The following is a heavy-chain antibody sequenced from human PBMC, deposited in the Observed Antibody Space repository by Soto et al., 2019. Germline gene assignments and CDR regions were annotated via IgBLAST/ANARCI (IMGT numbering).Heavy chain of an antibody. J-gene: IGHJ4*02. CDR3: ARRAGSSWFDY. CDR1: GYTFTSYC. D-gene: IGHD6-13*01. Sequence: ASVKVSCKASGYTFTSYCMNWVRQAPGQGLEWMGWISAYNGNTNYAQKLQGRVTMTTDTSTSTAYMELSSLRSDDTPVYYCARRAGSSWFDYWGQGTLVTVSS. CDR2: ISAYNGNT. V-gene: IGHV1-18*04.